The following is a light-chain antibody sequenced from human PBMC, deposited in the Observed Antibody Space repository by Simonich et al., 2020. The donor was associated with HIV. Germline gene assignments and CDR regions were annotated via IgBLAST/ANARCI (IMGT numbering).Light chain of an antibody. CDR1: QDISNY. CDR2: DAS. Sequence: DIQMTQSLSFLSASVGDRVTITCQASQDISNYLNWYQQKPGKAPKLLIYDASNLETGVPSRFSGSGSGTDFTFTISSLQPEDIATYYCQQYDNLPFGGGTKVEIK. V-gene: IGKV1-33*01. CDR3: QQYDNLP. J-gene: IGKJ4*01.